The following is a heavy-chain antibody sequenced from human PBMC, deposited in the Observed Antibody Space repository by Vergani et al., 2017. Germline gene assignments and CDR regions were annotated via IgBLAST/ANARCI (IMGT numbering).Heavy chain of an antibody. D-gene: IGHD2-21*02. CDR2: IYPGDSNT. V-gene: IGHV5-51*01. J-gene: IGHJ5*02. CDR3: ARHPSTPLCTAIDCPRWFDP. Sequence: EVPLVQSGAEEKKPGVSLKLPCRCSGHTFTIYCIGWVRQIPGKGLVWMGVIYPGDSNTRYSPSFQGQVTISADKSLNTAYRQWSSLEASDTAMYYCARHPSTPLCTAIDCPRWFDPWGQGTLVTVSS. CDR1: GHTFTIYC.